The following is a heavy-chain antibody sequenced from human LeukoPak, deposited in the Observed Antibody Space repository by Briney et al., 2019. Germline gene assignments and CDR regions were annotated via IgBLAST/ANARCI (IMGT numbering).Heavy chain of an antibody. Sequence: ASVKVSCKASGYTFTSYGISWVRQAPGQGLEWMGWISAYNGNTNYAQKLQGRVTMTTDTSTSTAYMELRSLRSDDTAVYYCARDLYDFWSGPYYYYGMDVWGQGTTVTVSS. D-gene: IGHD3-3*01. V-gene: IGHV1-18*01. J-gene: IGHJ6*02. CDR1: GYTFTSYG. CDR2: ISAYNGNT. CDR3: ARDLYDFWSGPYYYYGMDV.